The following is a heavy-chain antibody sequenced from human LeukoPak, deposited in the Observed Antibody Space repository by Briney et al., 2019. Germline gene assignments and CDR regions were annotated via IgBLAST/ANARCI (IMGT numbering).Heavy chain of an antibody. Sequence: ASVKVSFKASGYPFTSYDINWVRPATGQGLEWMGWMNPNSGNTGYSQKFQGRVTMTRNTSISTAYMELSSLRSEDTAVYYCAREVPAPITIFGVVRVYYYMDVWGKGTTVTVSS. V-gene: IGHV1-8*01. D-gene: IGHD3-3*01. J-gene: IGHJ6*03. CDR3: AREVPAPITIFGVVRVYYYMDV. CDR2: MNPNSGNT. CDR1: GYPFTSYD.